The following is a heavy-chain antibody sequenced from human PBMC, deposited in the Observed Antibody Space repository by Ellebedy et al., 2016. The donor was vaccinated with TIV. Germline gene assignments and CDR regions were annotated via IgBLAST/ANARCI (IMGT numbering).Heavy chain of an antibody. CDR1: GFTFSSYG. Sequence: GESLKISCAASGFTFSSYGMHWVRQAPGKGLEWVAVIWYDGSNKYYADSVKGRFTISRDNSKNTLYLQMNSLRAEDTAVYYCARSQYCGGDCYLGILDYWGQGTLVTVSS. CDR3: ARSQYCGGDCYLGILDY. J-gene: IGHJ4*02. CDR2: IWYDGSNK. V-gene: IGHV3-33*08. D-gene: IGHD2-21*02.